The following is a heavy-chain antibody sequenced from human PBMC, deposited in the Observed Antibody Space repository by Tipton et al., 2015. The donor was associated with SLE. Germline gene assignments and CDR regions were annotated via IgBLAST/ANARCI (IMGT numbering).Heavy chain of an antibody. Sequence: TLSLTCTVSGGSISSSSYYWGWIRQPPGKGLEWIGSFYYSGSTYYNPSLKSRVTISVDTSKNQFSLKLSAVTAADTAVYYCARGGGFDPWGQGTLVTVSS. CDR3: ARGGGFDP. D-gene: IGHD3-16*01. J-gene: IGHJ5*02. CDR2: FYYSGST. CDR1: GGSISSSSYY. V-gene: IGHV4-39*07.